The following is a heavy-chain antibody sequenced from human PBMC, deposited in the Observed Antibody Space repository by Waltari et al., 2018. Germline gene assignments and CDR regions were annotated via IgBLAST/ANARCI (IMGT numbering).Heavy chain of an antibody. CDR3: SRQVLGYCTCAACRRLES. CDR1: GYSINSGYY. D-gene: IGHD2-8*02. CDR2: IYHAGDT. V-gene: IGHV4-38-2*01. J-gene: IGHJ4*02. Sequence: QVQLQESGPGLVKPSETLSLTCDVSGYSINSGYYWGWIRQSPGKGLEWIATIYHAGDTFYNPSLKSRVTISMDTSKNQFSLKLNSVTAADTAVYFCSRQVLGYCTCAACRRLESWGQGTLVTVSS.